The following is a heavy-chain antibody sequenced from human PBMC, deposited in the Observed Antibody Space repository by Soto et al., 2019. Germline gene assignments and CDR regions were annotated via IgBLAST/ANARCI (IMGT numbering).Heavy chain of an antibody. V-gene: IGHV5-51*01. J-gene: IGHJ3*02. Sequence: GESLKISCKGSGYSFTSYWIGWVRQMPGKGLEWMGIIYPGDSDTRYSPSFQGQVTISADKSISTAYLQWSSLKASDTAMYYCARPSLPRYDFWSGYHRPAHDAFDIWGQGTMVTVSS. CDR1: GYSFTSYW. D-gene: IGHD3-3*01. CDR2: IYPGDSDT. CDR3: ARPSLPRYDFWSGYHRPAHDAFDI.